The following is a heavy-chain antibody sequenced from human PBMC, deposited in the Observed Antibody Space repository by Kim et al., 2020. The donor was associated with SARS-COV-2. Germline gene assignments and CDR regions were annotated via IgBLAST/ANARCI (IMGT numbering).Heavy chain of an antibody. D-gene: IGHD3-10*01. J-gene: IGHJ6*02. V-gene: IGHV3-53*01. CDR2: IYSGGST. CDR3: ARDSLITMVRGVIYYGMDV. CDR1: GFTVSSNY. Sequence: GGSLRLSCAASGFTVSSNYMSWVRQAPGKGLEWVSVIYSGGSTYYADSVKGRFTISRDNSKNTLYLQMNSLRAEDTAVYYCARDSLITMVRGVIYYGMDVWGQGTTVTVSS.